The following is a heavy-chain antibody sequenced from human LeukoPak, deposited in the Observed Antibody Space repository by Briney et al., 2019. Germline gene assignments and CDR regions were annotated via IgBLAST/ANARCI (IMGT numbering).Heavy chain of an antibody. CDR3: AKGASLGQWLAN. V-gene: IGHV3-33*06. Sequence: GGSLRLSCAASGFTFSSYGMHWVRQAPGKGLEWVAVIWYDGSNKYYADSVKGRFTISRDNSKNTLYLQVNSLRAEDTAVYYCAKGASLGQWLANWGQGTLVTVSS. CDR2: IWYDGSNK. CDR1: GFTFSSYG. J-gene: IGHJ4*02. D-gene: IGHD6-19*01.